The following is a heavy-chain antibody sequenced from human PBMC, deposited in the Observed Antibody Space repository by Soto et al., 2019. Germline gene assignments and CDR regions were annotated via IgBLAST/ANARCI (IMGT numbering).Heavy chain of an antibody. CDR2: ISGSGEST. CDR3: AKVSYYDNRGYFDF. D-gene: IGHD3-22*01. Sequence: PGGSLRLSCTASGFTFSSYAMNWVRQPPGQGLEWISGISGSGESTYYADSVKGRFTISRDNSKNTVYLQMNSLRAEDTAEYYCAKVSYYDNRGYFDFWGQGTLVTVSS. CDR1: GFTFSSYA. V-gene: IGHV3-23*01. J-gene: IGHJ4*02.